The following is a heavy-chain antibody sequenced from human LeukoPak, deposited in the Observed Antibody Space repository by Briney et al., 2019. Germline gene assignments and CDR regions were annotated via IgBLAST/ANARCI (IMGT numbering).Heavy chain of an antibody. J-gene: IGHJ3*02. CDR2: IYYSGST. CDR3: ARHDTMIVVAMGAFDI. D-gene: IGHD3-22*01. CDR1: GYSISSGYY. V-gene: IGHV4-38-2*02. Sequence: SETLSLTCTVSGYSISSGYYWGWIRPPPGKGLEWIGSIYYSGSTYYNPSLKSRVTISVDTSKNQFSLKLSSVTAADTAVYYCARHDTMIVVAMGAFDIWGQGTMVTVSS.